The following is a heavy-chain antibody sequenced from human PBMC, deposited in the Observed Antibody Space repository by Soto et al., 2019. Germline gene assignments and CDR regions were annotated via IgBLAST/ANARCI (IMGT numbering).Heavy chain of an antibody. D-gene: IGHD5-18*01. Sequence: GGSLRLSCAASGFTFSSYSINWVRQAPGKGLEWVSSISSSSSYIYYADSVKGRFTISRDNAKNSLYLQMNSLRAEDTAVYYCARGGYSYGSYYYYYGMDVWGQGTTVTVSS. CDR2: ISSSSSYI. V-gene: IGHV3-21*01. CDR1: GFTFSSYS. J-gene: IGHJ6*02. CDR3: ARGGYSYGSYYYYYGMDV.